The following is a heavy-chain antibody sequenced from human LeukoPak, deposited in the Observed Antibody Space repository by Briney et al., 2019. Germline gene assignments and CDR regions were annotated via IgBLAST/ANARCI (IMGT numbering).Heavy chain of an antibody. CDR3: ARGPYYYDSSGYYYVTMGDY. CDR1: GGTFSSYA. CDR2: IIPIFGTA. Sequence: SVKVSCKASGGTFSSYAISWVRQAPGQGLEWMGGIIPIFGTANYAQKFQGRVTITADESTSTAYMELSSLRSEDTAVYYCARGPYYYDSSGYYYVTMGDYWGQGTQVTVSS. V-gene: IGHV1-69*13. D-gene: IGHD3-22*01. J-gene: IGHJ4*02.